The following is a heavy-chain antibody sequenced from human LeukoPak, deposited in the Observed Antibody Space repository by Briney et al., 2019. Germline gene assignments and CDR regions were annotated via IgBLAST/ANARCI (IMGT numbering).Heavy chain of an antibody. CDR1: GYIFSSYA. V-gene: IGHV1-3*01. D-gene: IGHD3-3*01. CDR3: AREGRGFYPYYFDY. CDR2: INAGNGNT. J-gene: IGHJ4*02. Sequence: ASVEVSCKASGYIFSSYAMHWVRQAPGQRLECMGWINAGNGNTKYSQKFQGRVTITRDTSASTAYMELSSLRSEDTAVYYCAREGRGFYPYYFDYWGQGTLVTVSS.